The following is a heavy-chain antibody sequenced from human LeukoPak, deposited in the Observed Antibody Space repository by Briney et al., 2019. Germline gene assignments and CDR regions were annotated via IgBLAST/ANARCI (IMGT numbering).Heavy chain of an antibody. CDR3: ARDWYDGAFDI. CDR2: ISAYNGNT. J-gene: IGHJ3*02. D-gene: IGHD1-1*01. CDR1: GGTFSSYA. Sequence: ASVKVSCKASGGTFSSYAISWVRQAPGQGLEWMGWISAYNGNTNYAQKLQGRVTMTTDTSTSTAYMELRSLRSDDTAVYYCARDWYDGAFDIWGQGTMVTVSS. V-gene: IGHV1-18*01.